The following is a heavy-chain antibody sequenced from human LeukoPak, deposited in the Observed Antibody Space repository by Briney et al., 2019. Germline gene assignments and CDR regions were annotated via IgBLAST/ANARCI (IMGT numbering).Heavy chain of an antibody. D-gene: IGHD3-22*01. CDR2: IYYSGST. CDR1: GGSISSYY. J-gene: IGHJ4*02. V-gene: IGHV4-59*01. Sequence: SETLSLTCTVSGGSISSYYWSWLRQPPGKGLEWIGYIYYSGSTNYNPSLKSRVTISVDASKNQFSLKLSSVTVADTAVYYCARFHSSGLYFDYWGQGTLVTVSS. CDR3: ARFHSSGLYFDY.